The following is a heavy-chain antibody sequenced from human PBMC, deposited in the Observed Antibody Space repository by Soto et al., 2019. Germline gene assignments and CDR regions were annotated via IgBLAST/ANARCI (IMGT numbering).Heavy chain of an antibody. Sequence: QVQLVQSGAEVKTPGASVEFSCKTSGYPFSTYYIHWVRQAPGQGLEWMGIINPSGGSASYAQKFQGRVTMTRDTSTSTVYMELSSLTSEDTAVYYCARDQIAGATLGRFEYWGQGTLVTVSS. CDR2: INPSGGSA. D-gene: IGHD1-26*01. CDR3: ARDQIAGATLGRFEY. J-gene: IGHJ4*02. CDR1: GYPFSTYY. V-gene: IGHV1-46*01.